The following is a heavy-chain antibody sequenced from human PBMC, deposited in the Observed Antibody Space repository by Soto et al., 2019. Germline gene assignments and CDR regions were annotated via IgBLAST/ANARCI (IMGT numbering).Heavy chain of an antibody. D-gene: IGHD3-10*01. Sequence: QVQLVQSGAEVKKPGASVKVSCKASGCTFTSYGISWVREAPGQGLEWMGWISTYNGNTKYAQKLQGRVTMTTDTSTSTAYMELRSLRSDDTAVFYSAREMVRGVGSDYWGQGTLVTVSS. V-gene: IGHV1-18*01. CDR3: AREMVRGVGSDY. CDR2: ISTYNGNT. CDR1: GCTFTSYG. J-gene: IGHJ4*02.